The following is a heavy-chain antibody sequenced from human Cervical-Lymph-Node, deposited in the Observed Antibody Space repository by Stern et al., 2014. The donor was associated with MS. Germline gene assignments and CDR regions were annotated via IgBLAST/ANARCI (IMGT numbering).Heavy chain of an antibody. J-gene: IGHJ6*02. CDR2: INTKTGNP. V-gene: IGHV7-4-1*02. CDR3: ARVWSRYGDYGMDV. D-gene: IGHD4-17*01. Sequence: QVQLVQSGSELKKPGASVKVSCKASGYIFTNYAMNWVRQAPGQGLEWMGWINTKTGNPTYAQGFTGRFVFYLDTSVSTAYLQISSLKAEDTAVYYCARVWSRYGDYGMDVWGQGTTVTVSS. CDR1: GYIFTNYA.